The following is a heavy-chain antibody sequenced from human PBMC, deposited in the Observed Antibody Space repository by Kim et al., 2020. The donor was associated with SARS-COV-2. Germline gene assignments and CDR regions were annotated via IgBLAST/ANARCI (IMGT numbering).Heavy chain of an antibody. CDR2: ISSNGGTT. J-gene: IGHJ4*02. Sequence: GGSLRLSCSASGFSFSNYPMHWVRQAPGKGLEYVSAISSNGGTTYYAASVKGRLTISRDNSKKTLFLQMSSLRSGDTAVYYCVKGYCNNGVCYIGDFDYWGQGTLVNVSS. V-gene: IGHV3-64D*06. CDR1: GFSFSNYP. D-gene: IGHD2-8*01. CDR3: VKGYCNNGVCYIGDFDY.